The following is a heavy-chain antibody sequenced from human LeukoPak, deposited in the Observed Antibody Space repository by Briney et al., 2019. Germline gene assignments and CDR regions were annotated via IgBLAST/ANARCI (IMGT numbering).Heavy chain of an antibody. CDR3: ARALDYGDYRSWFDP. CDR2: INPSGGST. CDR1: GYTSTSYY. J-gene: IGHJ5*02. Sequence: ASVKVSCKASGYTSTSYYMHWVRQAPGQGLEWMGIINPSGGSTSYAQKFQGRVTMTRDTSTSTVYMELSSLRSEDTAVYYCARALDYGDYRSWFDPWGQGTLVTVSS. D-gene: IGHD4-17*01. V-gene: IGHV1-46*01.